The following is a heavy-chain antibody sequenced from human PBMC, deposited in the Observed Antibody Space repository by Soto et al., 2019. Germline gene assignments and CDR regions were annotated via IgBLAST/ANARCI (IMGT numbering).Heavy chain of an antibody. Sequence: SETLSLTCTVSGGSISSSSYYWVWIRQPPGKGLEWIGSIYYSGTTYYNPSLKSRVTISVDTSKNQFSLKLRSVTAADTAVYYCARQSPDYLGSVGWFDPWGQGTLVTVSS. CDR2: IYYSGTT. CDR1: GGSISSSSYY. D-gene: IGHD1-26*01. V-gene: IGHV4-39*01. CDR3: ARQSPDYLGSVGWFDP. J-gene: IGHJ5*02.